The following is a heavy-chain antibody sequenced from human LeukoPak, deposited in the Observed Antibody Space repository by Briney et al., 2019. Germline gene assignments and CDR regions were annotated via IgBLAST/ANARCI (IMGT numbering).Heavy chain of an antibody. V-gene: IGHV3-9*01. CDR1: GFTFDDYA. J-gene: IGHJ4*02. CDR2: ISWNSDSI. Sequence: GGSLRLSCAASGFTFDDYAMHWVRQAPGKGLEWVSGISWNSDSIGYADSVKGRFTISRDNAKNSPYLQMNSLRAEDTALYYCAKSGSTNPYYYGSGTDPPDYWGRGTLVTVSS. D-gene: IGHD3-10*01. CDR3: AKSGSTNPYYYGSGTDPPDY.